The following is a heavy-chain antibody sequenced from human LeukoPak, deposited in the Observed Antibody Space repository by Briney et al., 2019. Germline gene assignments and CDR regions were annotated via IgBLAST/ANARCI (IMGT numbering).Heavy chain of an antibody. CDR1: GFTFSSYA. J-gene: IGHJ4*02. V-gene: IGHV3-23*01. D-gene: IGHD5-18*01. Sequence: GSLSLSCAASGFTFSSYAMSWVRQAPGKGLEWVSAISGSGGSTYYADSVKGRFTISRDNSKNTLYLQMNSLRGEDTAVYNCAKLSGYSYGYGHHLDFWGQGSLVTVSS. CDR2: ISGSGGST. CDR3: AKLSGYSYGYGHHLDF.